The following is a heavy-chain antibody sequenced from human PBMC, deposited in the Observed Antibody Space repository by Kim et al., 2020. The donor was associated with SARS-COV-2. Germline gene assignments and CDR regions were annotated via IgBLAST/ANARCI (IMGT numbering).Heavy chain of an antibody. Sequence: ASVKVSCKVSGYTLTELSMHWVRQAPGKGLEWMGGFDPEDGETIDAQKFQGRVTMTEDTSTDTAYMELSSLRTEDTAVYYCAAGYCSGGSCSGWFDPWGQGTQVTVSS. V-gene: IGHV1-24*01. CDR3: AAGYCSGGSCSGWFDP. J-gene: IGHJ5*02. CDR2: FDPEDGET. D-gene: IGHD2-15*01. CDR1: GYTLTELS.